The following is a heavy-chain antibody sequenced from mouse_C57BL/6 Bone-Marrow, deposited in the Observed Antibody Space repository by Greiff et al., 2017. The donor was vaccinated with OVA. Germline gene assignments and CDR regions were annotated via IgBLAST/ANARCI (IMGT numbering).Heavy chain of an antibody. D-gene: IGHD1-1*01. CDR2: ISGGGGNT. CDR1: GFTFSSYT. V-gene: IGHV5-9*01. Sequence: EVKLVESGGGLVKPGGSLKLSCAASGFTFSSYTMSWVRQTPEKRLEWVATISGGGGNTYYPDSVKGRFTISRDNAKNTLYLQMSSLRSEDTALYYCARHLTGSSCFDYWGQGTTLTVSS. J-gene: IGHJ2*01. CDR3: ARHLTGSSCFDY.